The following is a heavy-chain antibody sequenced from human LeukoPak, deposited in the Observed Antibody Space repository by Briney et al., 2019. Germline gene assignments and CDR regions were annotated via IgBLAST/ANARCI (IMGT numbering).Heavy chain of an antibody. CDR3: AYLDSSGFYYGRLRY. D-gene: IGHD3-22*01. Sequence: GGSLRLSCVVSGFSVSNNYIIWVRQAPGNGLERVSVIYGDGRTSHSASVRGRFTISRDNSKSTLYLQMNSLRAEDTAIYFCAYLDSSGFYYGRLRYWGQGTPVTVSS. CDR1: GFSVSNNY. J-gene: IGHJ4*02. CDR2: IYGDGRT. V-gene: IGHV3-53*01.